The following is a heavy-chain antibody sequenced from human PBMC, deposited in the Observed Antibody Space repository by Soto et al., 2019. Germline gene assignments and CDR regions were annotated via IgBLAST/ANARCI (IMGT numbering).Heavy chain of an antibody. CDR1: GGSFSGYY. V-gene: IGHV4-34*01. D-gene: IGHD6-13*01. Sequence: PSETLSLTCAVYGGSFSGYYWSWIRQPPGKGLEWIGEINHSGITYYNPSLKSRVTISVDTSKNQFSLKLSSVTAADTAVSYCARGRGLRAAAYYFDYWGQGTLVTVS. CDR2: INHSGIT. CDR3: ARGRGLRAAAYYFDY. J-gene: IGHJ4*02.